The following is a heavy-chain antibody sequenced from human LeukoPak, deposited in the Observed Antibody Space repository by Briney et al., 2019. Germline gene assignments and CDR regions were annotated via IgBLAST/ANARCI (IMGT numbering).Heavy chain of an antibody. J-gene: IGHJ6*02. CDR1: RYTFTGDY. V-gene: IGHV1-2*02. Sequence: ASVKVSCKASRYTFTGDYMHWVRQAPGQGLEWMGWINPNSGGTNYAQKFQGRVTMTRDTSISTAYMELSRLRSDDTAVYYCARGEATVTYYYGMDVWGQGTTVTVSS. CDR3: ARGEATVTYYYGMDV. D-gene: IGHD4-17*01. CDR2: INPNSGGT.